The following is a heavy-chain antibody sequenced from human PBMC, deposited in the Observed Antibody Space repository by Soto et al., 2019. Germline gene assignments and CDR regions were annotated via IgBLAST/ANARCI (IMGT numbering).Heavy chain of an antibody. V-gene: IGHV3-49*04. D-gene: IGHD4-17*01. CDR2: IRSKAYGGTT. CDR3: TRDGDYGDPLYYYYGMDV. Sequence: GGSLRLSCTASGFTFGDYAMSWVRQAPGKGLEWVGFIRSKAYGGTTEYAASVKGRFTISRDDSKSIAHLQMNSLKTEDTAVYYCTRDGDYGDPLYYYYGMDVWGQGTTVTVS. J-gene: IGHJ6*02. CDR1: GFTFGDYA.